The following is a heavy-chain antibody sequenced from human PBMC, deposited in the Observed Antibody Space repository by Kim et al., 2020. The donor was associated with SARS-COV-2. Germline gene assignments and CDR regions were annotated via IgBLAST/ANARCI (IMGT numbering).Heavy chain of an antibody. CDR1: GDSVRDYY. CDR3: SRGSSGRAATPDC. D-gene: IGHD6-13*01. V-gene: IGHV4-59*02. J-gene: IGHJ4*02. Sequence: SETLSLTCSVSGDSVRDYYWSWIRQPPGKGLEWIAYIHSNGNTNYNPSLKSRVTMSLDTSKNQVSLKLSSATAADTAVYYCSRGSSGRAATPDCWGQGSLVTVSP. CDR2: IHSNGNT.